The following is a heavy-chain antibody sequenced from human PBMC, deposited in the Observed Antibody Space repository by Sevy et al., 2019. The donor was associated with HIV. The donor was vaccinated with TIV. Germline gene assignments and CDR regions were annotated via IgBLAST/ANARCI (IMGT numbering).Heavy chain of an antibody. V-gene: IGHV3-48*01. CDR1: GFTFSSYS. J-gene: IGHJ4*02. D-gene: IGHD2-2*01. CDR3: ARDLSSLGCL. CDR2: ISSSSSTI. Sequence: GGSLRLSCAASGFTFSSYSMNWVRQAPGKGLEWVSYISSSSSTIYYADSVKGRFTISKDNAKNSLYLQMNSLRAEDTAVYYCARDLSSLGCLWGPGTLVTVSS.